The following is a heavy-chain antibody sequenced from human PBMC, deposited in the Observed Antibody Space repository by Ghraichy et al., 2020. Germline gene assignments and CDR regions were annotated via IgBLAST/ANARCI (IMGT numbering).Heavy chain of an antibody. CDR3: ARAVPAAIDLSNWFDP. J-gene: IGHJ5*02. Sequence: SVKVSCKASGGTFSSYAISWVRQAPGQGLEWMGGIIPIFGTANYAQKFQGRVTITADESTSTAYMELSSLRSEDTAVYYCARAVPAAIDLSNWFDPWGQGTLVTVSS. CDR1: GGTFSSYA. V-gene: IGHV1-69*13. D-gene: IGHD2-2*02. CDR2: IIPIFGTA.